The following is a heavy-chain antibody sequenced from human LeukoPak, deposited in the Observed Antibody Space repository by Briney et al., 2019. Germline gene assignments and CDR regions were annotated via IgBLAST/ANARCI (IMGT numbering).Heavy chain of an antibody. CDR2: ISYDGSNK. D-gene: IGHD3-16*01. V-gene: IGHV3-30-3*01. CDR3: ARMMTDY. J-gene: IGHJ4*02. CDR1: GFTFSSYA. Sequence: GGSLRLSCAASGFTFSSYAMHWVRQAPGKGLEWVAVISYDGSNKYYADSVKGRFTISRDNSKNTLYLQMNSLRAEDTAVYYYARMMTDYWGQGTLVTVSS.